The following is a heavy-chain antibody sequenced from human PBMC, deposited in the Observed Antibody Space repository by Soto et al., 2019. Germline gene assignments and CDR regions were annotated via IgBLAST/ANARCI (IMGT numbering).Heavy chain of an antibody. J-gene: IGHJ6*03. D-gene: IGHD1-1*01. CDR1: GCTFISYS. V-gene: IGHV1-69*02. CDR2: IIPILGIE. Sequence: QVQLVQSGAEVKKPGSSVKVSCKASGCTFISYSISWVRQAPCQELEWMVRIIPILGIENYGQKFQGRVTITADKSASTAYMELSSLRSEDTAVYYCASAAGTTGTSHFYYYMDVWGKGTTVTVSS. CDR3: ASAAGTTGTSHFYYYMDV.